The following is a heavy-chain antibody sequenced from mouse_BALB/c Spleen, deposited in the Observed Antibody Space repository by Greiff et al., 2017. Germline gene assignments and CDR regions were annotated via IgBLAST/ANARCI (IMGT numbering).Heavy chain of an antibody. Sequence: QVQLQQPGAELVKPGASVKLSCKASGYTFTSYWMHWVKQRPGQGLEWIGEINPSNGRTNYNEKFKSKATLTVDKSSSTAYMQLSSLTSEDSAVYYCASRDGYYFDYWGQGTTLTVSS. J-gene: IGHJ2*01. CDR3: ASRDGYYFDY. D-gene: IGHD3-3*01. V-gene: IGHV1S81*02. CDR1: GYTFTSYW. CDR2: INPSNGRT.